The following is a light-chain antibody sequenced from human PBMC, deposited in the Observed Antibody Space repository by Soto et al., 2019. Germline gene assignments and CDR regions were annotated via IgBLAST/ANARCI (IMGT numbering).Light chain of an antibody. CDR3: MQTIQLPWT. J-gene: IGKJ1*01. V-gene: IGKV3-11*01. CDR1: QSVTNY. CDR2: GAS. Sequence: EIFLTQSPDTLSLSPGERATLTCRASQSVTNYIAWYQQRPGQAPRLVIYGASTRATDIPARFSGSGSGTDFTLKISRVEAEDVAIYYCMQTIQLPWTFGQGTKVDNK.